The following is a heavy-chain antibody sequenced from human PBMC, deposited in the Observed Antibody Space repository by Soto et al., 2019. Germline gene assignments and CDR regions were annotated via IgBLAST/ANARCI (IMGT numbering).Heavy chain of an antibody. V-gene: IGHV6-1*01. D-gene: IGHD3-10*01. CDR2: TYYRSRFFS. CDR3: VRDRYSSSGWFDP. CDR1: GDSVSSYSAA. J-gene: IGHJ5*02. Sequence: SQTLSLTCAISGDSVSSYSAAWNCIRQSPSGGLEWLGRTYYRSRFFSDYAESVKSRIVINPDTSKNQFSLQLKSVTPEDTAVYYCVRDRYSSSGWFDPWGQGTPVTVSS.